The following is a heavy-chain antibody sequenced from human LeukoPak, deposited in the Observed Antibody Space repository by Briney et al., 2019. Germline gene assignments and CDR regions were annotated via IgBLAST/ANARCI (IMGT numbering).Heavy chain of an antibody. CDR2: INHSGST. J-gene: IGHJ4*02. V-gene: IGHV4-34*01. CDR1: GGSFSGYY. CDR3: ARGEGYCSSTSYQHYFDY. D-gene: IGHD2-2*01. Sequence: SETLSLTCAVYGGSFSGYYWSWIRQPPGKGLEWIGEINHSGSTNYNPSLKSRVTISVDTSKNQFSLKLSSVTAADTAVYYCARGEGYCSSTSYQHYFDYWGQGTLVTVSS.